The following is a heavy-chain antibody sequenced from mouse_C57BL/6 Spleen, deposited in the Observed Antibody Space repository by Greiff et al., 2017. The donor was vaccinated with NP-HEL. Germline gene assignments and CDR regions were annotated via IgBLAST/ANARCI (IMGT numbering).Heavy chain of an antibody. D-gene: IGHD1-1*01. CDR2: IYPGSGNT. V-gene: IGHV1-76*01. J-gene: IGHJ1*03. Sequence: QVQLKQSGAELVRPGASVKLSCKASGYTFTDYYINWVKQRPGQGLEWIARIYPGSGNTYYNEKFKGKATLTAEKSSSTAYMQLSSLTSEDSAVYFCARGGHDYYGSSYWYFDVWGTGTTVTVSS. CDR1: GYTFTDYY. CDR3: ARGGHDYYGSSYWYFDV.